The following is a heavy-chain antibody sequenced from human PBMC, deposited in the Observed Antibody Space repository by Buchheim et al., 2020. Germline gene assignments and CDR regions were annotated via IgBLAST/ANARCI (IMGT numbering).Heavy chain of an antibody. D-gene: IGHD6-19*01. V-gene: IGHV4-34*01. CDR3: ARGRASGWFQYYYYYYGMDV. Sequence: QVQLQQWGAGLLKPSETLSLTCAVYGGSFSGYYWSWIRQPPGKGLEWIGEINHSGSTNYNPSLKSRVTISVDTSKKQFSLKLSSVTAADTAVYYCARGRASGWFQYYYYYYGMDVWGQGTT. CDR2: INHSGST. J-gene: IGHJ6*02. CDR1: GGSFSGYY.